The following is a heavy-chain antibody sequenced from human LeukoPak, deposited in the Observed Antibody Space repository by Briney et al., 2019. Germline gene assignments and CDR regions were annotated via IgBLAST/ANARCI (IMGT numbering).Heavy chain of an antibody. Sequence: PGRSLRPSCAPSGLTLNTYSMKWGRQAPGNGLGWVPHFSRSSNTIYSAHSVKGQFPVSRDNAKSSPYLQMASLRAEHTAVYYCARDRSYYFMDVWGKGTTVTVSS. V-gene: IGHV3-48*01. CDR3: ARDRSYYFMDV. CDR2: FSRSSNTI. CDR1: GLTLNTYS. J-gene: IGHJ6*03.